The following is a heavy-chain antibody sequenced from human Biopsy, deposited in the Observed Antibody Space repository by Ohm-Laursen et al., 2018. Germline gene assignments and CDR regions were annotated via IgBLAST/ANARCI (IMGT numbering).Heavy chain of an antibody. CDR3: ARVEAGTYDALDI. CDR2: IYYSGGT. D-gene: IGHD1-26*01. J-gene: IGHJ3*02. CDR1: GGSMTGYE. Sequence: SETLSLTCRVSGGSMTGYEWSWIRLAPGKGLEWNGYIYYSGGTKYNPSLASRVTFSVDMSKSQFSLKLYSVTAADTAVYYCARVEAGTYDALDIWGQGTLVAVSA. V-gene: IGHV4-59*01.